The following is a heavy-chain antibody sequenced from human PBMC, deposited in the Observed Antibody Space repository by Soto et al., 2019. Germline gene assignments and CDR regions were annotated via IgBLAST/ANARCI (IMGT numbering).Heavy chain of an antibody. CDR1: GFTFSSYG. J-gene: IGHJ6*02. V-gene: IGHV3-33*01. CDR3: ARVGLGIAAAGTDYYYGMDV. D-gene: IGHD6-13*01. Sequence: GGSLRLSCAASGFTFSSYGMHWVRQAPGKGLEWVAVIWYDGSNKYYADSVKGRFTISRDNSKNTLYLQMNSLRAEDAAVYYCARVGLGIAAAGTDYYYGMDVWGQGTTVTVSS. CDR2: IWYDGSNK.